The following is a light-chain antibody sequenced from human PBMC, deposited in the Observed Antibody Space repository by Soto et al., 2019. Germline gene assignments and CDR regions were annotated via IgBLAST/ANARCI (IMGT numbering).Light chain of an antibody. J-gene: IGLJ1*01. CDR3: CSFAGTYIHYV. CDR1: SSDVGAYNF. V-gene: IGLV2-11*01. CDR2: DVN. Sequence: QSALTQPRSVSGSPGQSVTISCTGTSSDVGAYNFVSWYQQHPGKAHKLMIYDVNQRPSGVPGRFSGSKSGNTASLTISGLQAEDEADYYCCSFAGTYIHYVFGTGTKVTVL.